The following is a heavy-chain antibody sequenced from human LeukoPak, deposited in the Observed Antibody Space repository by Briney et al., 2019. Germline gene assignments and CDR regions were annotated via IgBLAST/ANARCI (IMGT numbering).Heavy chain of an antibody. V-gene: IGHV3-23*01. CDR3: ARVGSSRELTN. J-gene: IGHJ4*02. Sequence: GGSLRLSCAASGFTFSSYAMSWVRQAPGKGLEWVSAISGSGGSTYYADSVKGRFTISRDNSKNTLYLQMNSLRAEDTAVYYCARVGSSRELTNWGQGTLVTVSS. CDR2: ISGSGGST. CDR1: GFTFSSYA. D-gene: IGHD1-7*01.